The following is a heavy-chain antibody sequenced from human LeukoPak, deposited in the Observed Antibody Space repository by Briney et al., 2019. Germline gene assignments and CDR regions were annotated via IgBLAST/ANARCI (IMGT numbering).Heavy chain of an antibody. J-gene: IGHJ5*02. CDR3: VPADWFDP. Sequence: GGSLRLSCAASGFTFSSYGMHWVRQAPGKGLEWVAFIRYDGSNKYYADSVKGRFTISRDNSKNTPYLQMNSLRAEDTAVYYGVPADWFDPWGQGTLVTVSS. D-gene: IGHD2-2*01. CDR1: GFTFSSYG. CDR2: IRYDGSNK. V-gene: IGHV3-30*02.